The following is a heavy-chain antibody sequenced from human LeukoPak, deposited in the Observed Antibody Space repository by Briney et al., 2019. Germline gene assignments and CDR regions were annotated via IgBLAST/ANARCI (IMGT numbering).Heavy chain of an antibody. CDR2: IKQDGSER. CDR3: ARGWSGFEY. Sequence: GGSLRLSCAAFGFTFSNYWMSWVRQAPGKGLEWVANIKQDGSERNYVDSVKGRFTISRDNGKNSLYLQMISLRAEDTAVYYCARGWSGFEYWGQGTLVTVSS. J-gene: IGHJ4*02. V-gene: IGHV3-7*03. D-gene: IGHD6-13*01. CDR1: GFTFSNYW.